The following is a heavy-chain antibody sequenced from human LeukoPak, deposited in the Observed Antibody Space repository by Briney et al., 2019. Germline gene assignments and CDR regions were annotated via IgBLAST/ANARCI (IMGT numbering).Heavy chain of an antibody. D-gene: IGHD6-19*01. J-gene: IGHJ3*02. CDR2: IYYNGKT. CDR3: ARLTALAGHRGAFDI. V-gene: IGHV4-39*01. Sequence: SETLSLTCNVSGGSIGGHTFYWGWVRQPPGKGLEWIATIYYNGKTFYNPSLKSLVAISIDMSKSQFSLHLSSVTAADTAIYYCARLTALAGHRGAFDIWGPETMVTVSS. CDR1: GGSIGGHTFY.